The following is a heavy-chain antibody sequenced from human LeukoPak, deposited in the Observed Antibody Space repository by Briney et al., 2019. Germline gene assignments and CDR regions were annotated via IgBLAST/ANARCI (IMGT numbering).Heavy chain of an antibody. V-gene: IGHV4-4*07. CDR1: GGSISSYY. D-gene: IGHD3-22*01. J-gene: IGHJ3*02. CDR2: IYSTGST. Sequence: ASETLSLTCTVSGGSISSYYWSWIRQPAGEGLEWIGHIYSTGSTNYNPSLKSRVTWSVDRSKNQFSLKLSSVTAADTAVYFCARGPYSYDSSGAFDIWGQGTMVTVSS. CDR3: ARGPYSYDSSGAFDI.